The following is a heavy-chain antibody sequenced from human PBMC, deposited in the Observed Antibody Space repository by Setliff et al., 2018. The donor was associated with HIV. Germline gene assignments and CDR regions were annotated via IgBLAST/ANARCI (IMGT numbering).Heavy chain of an antibody. Sequence: SETLSLTCTVYGGSFSNYYTNWIRQPPGKGLEWIGELSPSGTTRPNPSLQSRVIISLDTSKNQFSLKLSSVTATDTAMYYCASANWNYLGYWFDPWGQGTQVTVSS. CDR1: GGSFSNYY. CDR3: ASANWNYLGYWFDP. J-gene: IGHJ5*02. CDR2: LSPSGTT. V-gene: IGHV4-34*01. D-gene: IGHD1-7*01.